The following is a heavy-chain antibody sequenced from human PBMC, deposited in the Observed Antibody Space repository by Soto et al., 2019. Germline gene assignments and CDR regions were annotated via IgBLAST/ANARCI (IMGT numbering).Heavy chain of an antibody. Sequence: EVQLLESGGGLVQPGGSLRLSCAASGFTFNNYAMTWFRQAPGKGLEWVTAISGGGDTTSYADSVKGRFTVSRYGSKTTMDLQMTSLRAEATGLYYCAKGRGGSGSLTPRVDFWGQGKLVTVCS. CDR1: GFTFNNYA. CDR2: ISGGGDTT. CDR3: AKGRGGSGSLTPRVDF. V-gene: IGHV3-23*01. J-gene: IGHJ4*02. D-gene: IGHD3-10*01.